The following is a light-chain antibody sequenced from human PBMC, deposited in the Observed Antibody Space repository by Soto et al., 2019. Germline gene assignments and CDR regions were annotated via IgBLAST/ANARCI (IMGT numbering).Light chain of an antibody. CDR3: ISYTGRRTPYV. V-gene: IGLV2-14*01. CDR2: RVT. CDR1: SSDVGVYTH. J-gene: IGLJ1*01. Sequence: QSALSQPASVSRTPGQSISVSCTGTSSDVGVYTHIAWYQPHPGKFPKLVIYRVTSRPSGVASRFSGSKSGNTDSLTISGLQAEDDADYYCISYTGRRTPYVFGQGTNISV.